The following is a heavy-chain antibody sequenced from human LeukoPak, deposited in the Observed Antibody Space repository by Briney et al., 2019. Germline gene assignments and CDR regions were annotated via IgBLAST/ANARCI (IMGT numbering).Heavy chain of an antibody. V-gene: IGHV4-59*08. CDR3: ARMNGDYGFRNYFYYGLDV. J-gene: IGHJ6*02. D-gene: IGHD4-17*01. CDR2: MYYGGST. Sequence: SETLSLTCSVSGASIGGYYWNWIRQTPGKGLEWIGYMYYGGSTNYNPCFKSRVTMSGDTSKNELSLKLSSVTAADTAVYYCARMNGDYGFRNYFYYGLDVWGQGTTVTVSS. CDR1: GASIGGYY.